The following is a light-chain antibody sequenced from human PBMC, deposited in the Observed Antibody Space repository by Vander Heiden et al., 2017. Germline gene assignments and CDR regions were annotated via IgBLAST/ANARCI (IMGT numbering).Light chain of an antibody. Sequence: QLVLTHSPSASASLGASVKLTCTLSSGHSSSAITWHQQQPEKGPRYLMKLNSDGSHTKGDGIPDRFSVSTSGAESYLTVSSLQSEDEADYYCQTWGPGTVVFGGGTKLTVL. V-gene: IGLV4-69*01. CDR1: SGHSSSA. CDR2: LNSDGSH. CDR3: QTWGPGTVV. J-gene: IGLJ3*02.